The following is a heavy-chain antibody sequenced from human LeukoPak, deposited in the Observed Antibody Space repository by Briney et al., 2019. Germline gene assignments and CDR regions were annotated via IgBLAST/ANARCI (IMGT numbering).Heavy chain of an antibody. Sequence: GGPLRLSCAPSGFTLSRYPMSWLRQAPGKGGESVSPISGSGGSTYYADSVKGRFTISRDNSKNTLYLQMNSLRAEDTAVYYCANLLMNLWWSMVDYFDYWGQGTLVTVSS. CDR2: ISGSGGST. V-gene: IGHV3-23*01. D-gene: IGHD2-21*01. CDR3: ANLLMNLWWSMVDYFDY. J-gene: IGHJ4*02. CDR1: GFTLSRYP.